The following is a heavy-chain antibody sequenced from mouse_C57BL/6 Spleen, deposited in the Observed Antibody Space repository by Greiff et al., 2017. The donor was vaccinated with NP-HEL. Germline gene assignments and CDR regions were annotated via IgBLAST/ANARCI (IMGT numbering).Heavy chain of an antibody. V-gene: IGHV1-80*01. CDR2: IYPGDGDT. D-gene: IGHD3-2*02. Sequence: QVQLQQSGAELVKPGASVKISCKASGYAFSSYWMNWVKQRPGKGLEWIGQIYPGDGDTNYNGKFKGKATLTADKSSSTAYMQLSSLTSEDSAVYFCARGGDSSGYGYWGKGTTLTVSS. CDR3: ARGGDSSGYGY. J-gene: IGHJ2*01. CDR1: GYAFSSYW.